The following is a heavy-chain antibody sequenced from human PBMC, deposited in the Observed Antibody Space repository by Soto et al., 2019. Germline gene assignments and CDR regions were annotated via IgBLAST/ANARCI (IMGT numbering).Heavy chain of an antibody. CDR1: GFTFSSYW. V-gene: IGHV3-7*03. CDR2: IKQDGSEK. J-gene: IGHJ6*02. Sequence: LRLSCAASGFTFSSYWMSWVRQAPGKGLEWVANIKQDGSEKYYVDSVKGRFTISRDNAKNSLYLQMNSLRAEDTAVYYCARAPYSSGWYEGLYYYGMDVWGQGTTVTVTS. CDR3: ARAPYSSGWYEGLYYYGMDV. D-gene: IGHD6-19*01.